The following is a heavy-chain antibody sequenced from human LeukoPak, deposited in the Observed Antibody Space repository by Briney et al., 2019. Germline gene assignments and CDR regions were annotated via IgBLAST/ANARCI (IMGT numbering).Heavy chain of an antibody. CDR1: GFTFSSYG. CDR2: ISYDGSNK. CDR3: ATDRYSSRLRRIAY. V-gene: IGHV3-30*03. D-gene: IGHD6-13*01. Sequence: GGSLRLSCAASGFTFSSYGMHWVRQAPGKGLEWVAVISYDGSNKYCADSVKGRFTISRDNSKNTLYLQMNSLRAEDTAVYYCATDRYSSRLRRIAYWGQGTLVTVSS. J-gene: IGHJ4*02.